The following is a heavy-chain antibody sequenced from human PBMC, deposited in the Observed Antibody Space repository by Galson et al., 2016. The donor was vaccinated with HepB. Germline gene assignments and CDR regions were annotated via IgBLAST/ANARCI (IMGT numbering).Heavy chain of an antibody. J-gene: IGHJ6*02. CDR3: ARDLVYPGDYGKYYYYGMDV. CDR2: ISSGTTI. CDR1: GFTFSSFE. D-gene: IGHD4-17*01. V-gene: IGHV3-48*03. Sequence: SLRLSCAASGFTFSSFEMNWVRQAPGKGLEWLSYISSGTTIYYADSVKGRFTISRDNARNSLYLQMNSLRVEDTAVYYCARDLVYPGDYGKYYYYGMDVWGQGTTVTVSS.